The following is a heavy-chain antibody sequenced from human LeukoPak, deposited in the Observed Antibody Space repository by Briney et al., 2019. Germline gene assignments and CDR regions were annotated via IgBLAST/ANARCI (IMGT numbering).Heavy chain of an antibody. CDR1: GGSISSGSYY. J-gene: IGHJ4*02. CDR2: IYRSGST. V-gene: IGHV4-61*09. D-gene: IGHD1-26*01. Sequence: SQTLSLTCTVSGGSISSGSYYWSWIRPAGKRLEWIGHIYRSGSTNYNPSLKSRVTISVDTSKNQFSLKLSSVTAADTAVYYCARYASGTNFRGIDSWGQGTLVTVSS. CDR3: ARYASGTNFRGIDS.